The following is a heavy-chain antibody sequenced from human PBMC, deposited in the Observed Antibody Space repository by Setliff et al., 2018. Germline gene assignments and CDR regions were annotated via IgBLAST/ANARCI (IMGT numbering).Heavy chain of an antibody. Sequence: ASVKVSCKASGYTFTNYAIHWVRQAPGQRPEWMGWINTGNANTKYSQKFQGRVTITRDASASTAYMELSSLRSEDTAVYYCARDPPHDFWSGYYGRGGYYYYMDVWGKGTTVTVSS. CDR1: GYTFTNYA. V-gene: IGHV1-3*04. CDR3: ARDPPHDFWSGYYGRGGYYYYMDV. D-gene: IGHD3-3*01. J-gene: IGHJ6*03. CDR2: INTGNANT.